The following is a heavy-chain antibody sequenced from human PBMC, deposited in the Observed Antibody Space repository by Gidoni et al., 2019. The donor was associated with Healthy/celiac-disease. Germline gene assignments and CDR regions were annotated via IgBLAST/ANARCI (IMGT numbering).Heavy chain of an antibody. V-gene: IGHV4-38-2*02. D-gene: IGHD2-21*02. CDR1: GYSISSGYY. CDR2: IYHSGST. Sequence: QVQLQESGPGLVKPSETLSLTCTVSGYSISSGYYWGWIRQPPGKGLEWIGSIYHSGSTYYNPSLKSRVTISVDTSKNQFSLKLSSVTAADTAVYYCARDLHIVVVTGAFDIWGQGTMVTVSS. CDR3: ARDLHIVVVTGAFDI. J-gene: IGHJ3*02.